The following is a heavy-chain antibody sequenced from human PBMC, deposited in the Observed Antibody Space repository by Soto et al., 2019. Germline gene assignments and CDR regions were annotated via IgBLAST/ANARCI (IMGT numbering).Heavy chain of an antibody. CDR1: GGSFSGYY. CDR3: ACPGRGWFDP. Sequence: PSETLSLTCAVYGGSFSGYYWSWIRQPPGKGLEWIGEINHSGSTNYNPSLKSRVTISVDTSKNQFSLKLSSVTAADTAVYYCACPGRGWFDPWGQGTLVTVSS. CDR2: INHSGST. V-gene: IGHV4-34*01. J-gene: IGHJ5*02. D-gene: IGHD3-10*01.